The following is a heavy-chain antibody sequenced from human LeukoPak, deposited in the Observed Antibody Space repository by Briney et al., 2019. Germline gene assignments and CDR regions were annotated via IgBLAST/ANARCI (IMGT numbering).Heavy chain of an antibody. V-gene: IGHV3-30*18. J-gene: IGHJ4*02. CDR3: AKDWYDHFDY. CDR1: GFTFSSYG. Sequence: HPGGSLRLSCAASGFTFSSYGMPWVRQAPGKGLEWVAVISYDGSNKYYADSVKGRFTISRDNSKNTLYLQMNSLRAEDTAVYYCAKDWYDHFDYWGQGTLVTVSS. D-gene: IGHD3-3*01. CDR2: ISYDGSNK.